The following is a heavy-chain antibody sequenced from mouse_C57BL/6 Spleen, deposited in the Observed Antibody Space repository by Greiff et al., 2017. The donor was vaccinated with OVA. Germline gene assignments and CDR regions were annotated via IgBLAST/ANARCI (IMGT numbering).Heavy chain of an antibody. V-gene: IGHV5-9*01. J-gene: IGHJ3*01. D-gene: IGHD1-1*01. CDR2: ISGGGGNT. CDR3: ASPYYYGSSEGFAY. CDR1: GFTFSSYT. Sequence: EVQLVESGGGLVKPGGSLKLSCAASGFTFSSYTMSWVRQTPEKRLEWVATISGGGGNTYYPDSVKGRFTISRDNAKNTLYLQMSSLRSEDTALYYCASPYYYGSSEGFAYWGQGTLVTVSA.